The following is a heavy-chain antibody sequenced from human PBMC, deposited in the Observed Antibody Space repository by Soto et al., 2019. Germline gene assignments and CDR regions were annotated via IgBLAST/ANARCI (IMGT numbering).Heavy chain of an antibody. J-gene: IGHJ5*02. V-gene: IGHV4-34*01. CDR3: ARRDGNYVWFDP. CDR2: INHSGST. Sequence: SETLSLTCAVYGGSFSGYYWSWIRQPPGKGLEWIGEINHSGSTNYNPSLKSRVTISVDTSKNQFSLKVSSVTAADTAVYYCARRDGNYVWFDPWGQGTLVTVSS. D-gene: IGHD1-7*01. CDR1: GGSFSGYY.